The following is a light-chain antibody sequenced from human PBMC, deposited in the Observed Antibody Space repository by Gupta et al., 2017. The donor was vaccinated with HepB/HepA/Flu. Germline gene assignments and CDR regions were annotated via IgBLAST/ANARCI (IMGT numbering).Light chain of an antibody. J-gene: IGLJ2*01. Sequence: QSALTKPASVSGSPGQSITICCTGTSSDVGGYNYVSWYQQHPGKAPKLMIYDVSNRPSGVSNRFSCSKSGNTASLTISVLQAEDEAYYYCSSYTSSSTVVFGGGTKLTVL. CDR3: SSYTSSSTVV. V-gene: IGLV2-14*01. CDR2: DVS. CDR1: SSDVGGYNY.